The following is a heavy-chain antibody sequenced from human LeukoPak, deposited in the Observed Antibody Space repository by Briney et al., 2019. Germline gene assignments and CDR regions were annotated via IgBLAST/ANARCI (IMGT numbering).Heavy chain of an antibody. CDR1: GFTFSSYE. V-gene: IGHV3-48*03. Sequence: PGGSLRLSCVASGFTFSSYEMNWVRQAPGKGLEWVSYISSSGSTIYYPDSVKGRFTISRDNAKNSLYLQMNSLRAEDTAVYYCARERRLGGSYLDYWGQGTLVTVSS. CDR3: ARERRLGGSYLDY. J-gene: IGHJ4*02. D-gene: IGHD3-16*01. CDR2: ISSSGSTI.